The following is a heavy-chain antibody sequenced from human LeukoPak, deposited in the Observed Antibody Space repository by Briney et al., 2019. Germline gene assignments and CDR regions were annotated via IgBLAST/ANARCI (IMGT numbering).Heavy chain of an antibody. CDR1: GYTFTGYY. Sequence: GASVKVSCKASGYTFTGYYIHWVRQAPGQGLEWIGWIIPNSGGTKFAQKFQGRVTLTRDTSISTAFMELSRLRSDDTAVYYCARGLYDSRGYYHGDYWGQGTLVTVSS. D-gene: IGHD3-22*01. V-gene: IGHV1-2*02. CDR2: IIPNSGGT. CDR3: ARGLYDSRGYYHGDY. J-gene: IGHJ4*02.